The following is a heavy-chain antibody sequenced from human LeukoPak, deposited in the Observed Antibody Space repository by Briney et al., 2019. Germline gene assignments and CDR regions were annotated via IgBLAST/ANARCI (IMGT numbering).Heavy chain of an antibody. D-gene: IGHD1-26*01. V-gene: IGHV3-48*03. J-gene: IGHJ4*02. CDR1: GFTFSSYE. CDR2: ISSSGSTI. Sequence: GGSLRLSCAASGFTFSSYEMNWVRQAPGKGLEWVSYISSSGSTIYYADSVKGRFTISRDNAKNSLYLQMNSLRAEDTAVYYCAREHSGSSNFDYWGQGTLVTVSS. CDR3: AREHSGSSNFDY.